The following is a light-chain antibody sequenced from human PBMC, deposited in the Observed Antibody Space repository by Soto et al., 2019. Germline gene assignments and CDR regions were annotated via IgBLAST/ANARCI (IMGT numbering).Light chain of an antibody. J-gene: IGKJ4*01. CDR3: QQYYSIPLT. Sequence: NVLTQSPGTLSLSPGERATVSCRASQSITGSYLAWYQQTPGQAPRLLIYGASSRATGVPDRFSGSGSGTDFTLTISRLEPEPFAVYYCQQYYSIPLTFGGGTKVDIK. CDR2: GAS. V-gene: IGKV3-20*01. CDR1: QSITGSY.